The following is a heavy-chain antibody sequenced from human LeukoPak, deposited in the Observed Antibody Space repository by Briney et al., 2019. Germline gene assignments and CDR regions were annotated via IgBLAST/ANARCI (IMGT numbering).Heavy chain of an antibody. D-gene: IGHD3-10*01. CDR1: GFTVSSNY. Sequence: GGSLRLSCAASGFTVSSNYMSWVRQAPGKGLEWVSVIYSGGSTYYADSVKGRLTISRDISKNTLYLQMNSLRAEDAAVYYCARVWYGSGSLYYYYYYMDAWGKGTTVTISS. V-gene: IGHV3-66*01. CDR2: IYSGGST. CDR3: ARVWYGSGSLYYYYYYMDA. J-gene: IGHJ6*03.